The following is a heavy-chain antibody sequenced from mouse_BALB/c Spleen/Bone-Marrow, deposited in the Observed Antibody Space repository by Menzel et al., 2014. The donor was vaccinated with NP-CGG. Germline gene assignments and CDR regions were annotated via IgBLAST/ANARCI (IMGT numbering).Heavy chain of an antibody. J-gene: IGHJ3*01. Sequence: EVMLVESGGGLVKPGGSLKLSCAASGFTFSNYVMSWVRRTPEKRLEWVASITSGGSTYYPDSVKGRFTISRDNARNILYLQMSSRRSEDTAMYYCARGRGGYYEFAYWGQGTLVTVSA. D-gene: IGHD2-3*01. V-gene: IGHV5-6-5*01. CDR3: ARGRGGYYEFAY. CDR2: ITSGGST. CDR1: GFTFSNYV.